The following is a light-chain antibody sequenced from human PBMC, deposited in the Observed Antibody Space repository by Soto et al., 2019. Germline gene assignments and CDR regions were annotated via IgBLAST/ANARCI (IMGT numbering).Light chain of an antibody. V-gene: IGLV2-14*03. CDR1: SSDVGGYDY. Sequence: QSALTPPASVSGSPGQSIIISCPGTSSDVGGYDYVSWYQHHPGKAPKLIICDVSDRPSGVSNRFSGSKSGNTASLTISGLQAEDEGDYYCSSYTTSSTPCVFGTGTKVTVL. CDR2: DVS. J-gene: IGLJ1*01. CDR3: SSYTTSSTPCV.